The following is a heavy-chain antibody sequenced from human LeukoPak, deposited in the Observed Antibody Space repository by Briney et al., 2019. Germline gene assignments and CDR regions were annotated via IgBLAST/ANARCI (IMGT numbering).Heavy chain of an antibody. Sequence: GGSLRLSCAASGFTFSSYGMHWVRQAPGKGLEWVAFIRYDGSNKYYADPVKGRFTISRDNSKNTLYLQMNSLRAEDTAVYYCANAYCSSTSCRPPHFDYWGQGTLVTVSS. D-gene: IGHD2-2*01. J-gene: IGHJ4*02. CDR1: GFTFSSYG. CDR2: IRYDGSNK. V-gene: IGHV3-30*02. CDR3: ANAYCSSTSCRPPHFDY.